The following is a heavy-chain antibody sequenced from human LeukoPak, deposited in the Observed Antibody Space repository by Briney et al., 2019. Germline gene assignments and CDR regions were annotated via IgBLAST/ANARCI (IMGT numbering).Heavy chain of an antibody. V-gene: IGHV3-30-3*01. J-gene: IGHJ4*02. CDR1: GFTFSSYA. CDR2: ISYDGSNK. CDR3: ARGADYYDTSRYQYYFDY. Sequence: PGRSLRLSCAASGFTFSSYAMHWVRQAPGKGLEWVAIISYDGSNKHYADSVKGRFTISRDNSKNTLYLQMNSLRVEDTAMYYCARGADYYDTSRYQYYFDYWGQGTLVTVSS. D-gene: IGHD3-22*01.